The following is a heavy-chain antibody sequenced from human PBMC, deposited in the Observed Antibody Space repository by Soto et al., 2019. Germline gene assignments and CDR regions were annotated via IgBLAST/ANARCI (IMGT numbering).Heavy chain of an antibody. V-gene: IGHV1-8*01. CDR1: GYTFTSYD. Sequence: ASVKVSCKASGYTFTSYDINWVRQATGQGLEWMGWMNPNSGNTGYAQKFQGRVTMTRNTSISTAYMGLSSLRSEDTAVYYCARGINVVVPAAPQVFLWDVWGQGTTVTVSS. CDR3: ARGINVVVPAAPQVFLWDV. J-gene: IGHJ6*02. D-gene: IGHD2-2*01. CDR2: MNPNSGNT.